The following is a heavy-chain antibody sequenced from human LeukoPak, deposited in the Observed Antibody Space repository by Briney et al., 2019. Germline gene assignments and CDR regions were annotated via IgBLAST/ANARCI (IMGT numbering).Heavy chain of an antibody. J-gene: IGHJ3*02. CDR1: GGSISSYY. D-gene: IGHD1-7*01. CDR3: ARGFLPYPYQGGNYDAFDI. Sequence: SETLSLTCTVSGGSISSYYWSWIRQPAGKGLEWIGRIYTSGSTNYNPSLKSRVTVSVDTSKNQFSLKLSSVTAADTAVYYCARGFLPYPYQGGNYDAFDIWGQGTMVTVSS. V-gene: IGHV4-4*07. CDR2: IYTSGST.